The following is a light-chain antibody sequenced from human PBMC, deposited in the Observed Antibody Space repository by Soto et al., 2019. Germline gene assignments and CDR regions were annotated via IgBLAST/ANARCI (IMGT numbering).Light chain of an antibody. CDR1: SSDVGAYNY. Sequence: QSALTQPPSSYGSPGQSVTISCTGTSSDVGAYNYVSWYQQHAGKAPKLVIYEVTKRPSGVPDRFSGSKSANTASLTVSGRQAEDEADSYCSSFASSNTWVFGGGTQLTVL. V-gene: IGLV2-8*01. CDR2: EVT. J-gene: IGLJ3*02. CDR3: SSFASSNTWV.